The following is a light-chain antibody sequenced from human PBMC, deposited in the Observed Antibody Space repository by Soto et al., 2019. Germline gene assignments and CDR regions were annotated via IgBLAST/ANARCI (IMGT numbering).Light chain of an antibody. Sequence: EIVLTQSPGTLSLSPGERVTLSCRASQSVSSNYLAWYQQKPGQAPRLLIYATSSRATGIPDRFSGSGSGRDFCLTISRLEPEDFAVYYCQQYGNSPGYSFGQGTRLEIK. J-gene: IGKJ2*03. CDR2: ATS. V-gene: IGKV3-20*01. CDR3: QQYGNSPGYS. CDR1: QSVSSNY.